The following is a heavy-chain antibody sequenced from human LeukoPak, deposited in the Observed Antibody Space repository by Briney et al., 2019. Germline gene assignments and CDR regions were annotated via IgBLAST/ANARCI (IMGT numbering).Heavy chain of an antibody. CDR1: GFTFSSYD. J-gene: IGHJ6*02. CDR2: IGTAGDT. V-gene: IGHV3-13*01. Sequence: GGSLRLSCAASGFTFSSYDMHWVRQAPGKGLEWVSAIGTAGDTYYPGSVKGRFTISRENAKNSLYLQMNSLRAGDTAVYYCARVRPVSTGYYGMDVWGQGTTVTVSS. CDR3: ARVRPVSTGYYGMDV. D-gene: IGHD5/OR15-5a*01.